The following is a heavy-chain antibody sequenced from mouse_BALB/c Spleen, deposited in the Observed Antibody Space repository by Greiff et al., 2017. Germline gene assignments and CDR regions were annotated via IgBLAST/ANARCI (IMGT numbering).Heavy chain of an antibody. Sequence: EVKLMESGPELVKPGASVKISCKASGYTFTDYNMHWVKQSHGKSLEWIGYIYPYNGGTGYNQKFKSKATLTVDNSSSTAYMELRSLTSEDSAVYYCAREDGYYYAMDYWGQGTSVTVSS. CDR2: IYPYNGGT. CDR1: GYTFTDYN. D-gene: IGHD2-3*01. V-gene: IGHV1S29*02. CDR3: AREDGYYYAMDY. J-gene: IGHJ4*01.